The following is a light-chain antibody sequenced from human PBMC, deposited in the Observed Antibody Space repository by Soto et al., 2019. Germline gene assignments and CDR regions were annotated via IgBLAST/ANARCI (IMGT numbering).Light chain of an antibody. CDR1: SSDVGGYNY. J-gene: IGLJ2*01. Sequence: QSALTQPASVSGSPGQSITISCTGTSSDVGGYNYVSWYQQSPGKAPKLIIYDVSNRPSGVSNRFSGSKSGNTASLTISGLQAEDEGDYYCASYTSSSTHDVVFGGGTKVTVL. CDR2: DVS. V-gene: IGLV2-14*01. CDR3: ASYTSSSTHDVV.